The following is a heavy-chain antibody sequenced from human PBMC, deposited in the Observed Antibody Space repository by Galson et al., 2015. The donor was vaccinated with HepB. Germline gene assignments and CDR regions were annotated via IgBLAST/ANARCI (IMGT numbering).Heavy chain of an antibody. CDR3: ARVLVADDDAFDI. CDR2: MNPNSGNT. V-gene: IGHV1-8*01. J-gene: IGHJ3*02. CDR1: GYTFTSYD. Sequence: SVKVSCKASGYTFTSYDINWVRQATGQGLEWMGWMNPNSGNTGHAQKFQGRVTMTRNTSISTAYMELSSLRSEDTAVYYCARVLVADDDAFDIWGQGTMVTVSS. D-gene: IGHD2-15*01.